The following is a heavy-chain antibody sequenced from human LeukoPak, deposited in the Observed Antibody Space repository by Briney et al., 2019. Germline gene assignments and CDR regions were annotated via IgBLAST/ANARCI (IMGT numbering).Heavy chain of an antibody. V-gene: IGHV4-4*07. CDR3: ARGLLVVVPAAIIHWFDP. CDR1: GGSISSYY. Sequence: SETLSLTCTVSGGSISSYYWSWIRQPAGRGLEWIGRIYTSGSTNYNPSLKSRVTMSVDTSKNQFSLKLSSVTAADTAVYYCARGLLVVVPAAIIHWFDPWGQGTLVTVSS. D-gene: IGHD2-2*02. CDR2: IYTSGST. J-gene: IGHJ5*02.